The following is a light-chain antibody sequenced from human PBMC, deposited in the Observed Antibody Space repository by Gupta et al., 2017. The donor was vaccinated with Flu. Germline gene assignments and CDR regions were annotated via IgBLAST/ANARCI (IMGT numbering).Light chain of an antibody. CDR3: HQRSDWPAT. CDR1: HGVGNF. J-gene: IGKJ4*01. V-gene: IGKV3-11*01. CDR2: DAS. Sequence: EIVLTQSPATLSSSPGERATLSCRASHGVGNFLAWYQQKPGQSPRLLIYDASKRATGTPGRFSGSGSGTVFTLTISFLEPEDFALYYCHQRSDWPATFGGGTKIEIK.